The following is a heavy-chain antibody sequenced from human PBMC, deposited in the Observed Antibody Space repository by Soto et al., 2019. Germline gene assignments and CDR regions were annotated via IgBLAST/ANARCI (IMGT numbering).Heavy chain of an antibody. D-gene: IGHD6-13*01. Sequence: GGSLRLSCAASGFTFRSFTMNWVRQAPGKGLEWVSTISSNSAYIYYTDALRGRFTISRDNAKNSLHLQMNSLRAEDTAVYYCTRDASRDSSARGWFDPWGTGTLVTVSS. CDR3: TRDASRDSSARGWFDP. V-gene: IGHV3-21*01. CDR1: GFTFRSFT. J-gene: IGHJ5*02. CDR2: ISSNSAYI.